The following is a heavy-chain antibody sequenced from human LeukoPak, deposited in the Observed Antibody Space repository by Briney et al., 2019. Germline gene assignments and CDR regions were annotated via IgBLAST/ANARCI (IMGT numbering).Heavy chain of an antibody. Sequence: PSETLSLTCTVSGGSINSYYWSWIRQPAGKGLEWIGRIFSSGNTIYNSSLQSRATMSVDTSKNQFSLRLNSVTAADTAVYYCARSPHRLIGHWFDPWGQGTLVTVSS. D-gene: IGHD3-16*01. V-gene: IGHV4-4*07. J-gene: IGHJ5*02. CDR2: IFSSGNT. CDR1: GGSINSYY. CDR3: ARSPHRLIGHWFDP.